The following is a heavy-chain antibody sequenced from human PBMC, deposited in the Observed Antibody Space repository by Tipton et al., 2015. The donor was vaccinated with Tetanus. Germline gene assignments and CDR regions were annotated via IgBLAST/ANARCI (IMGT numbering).Heavy chain of an antibody. CDR2: VNQSGST. J-gene: IGHJ4*02. Sequence: TLSLTCSVSDGPVSSGGFYWGWVRQVTGKGLEWIGEVNQSGSTKYNPSFNSRAAISVDTSKSQFSLRVRSVTAADTAVYYCARGRTMSGVVAPFDLWGQGTQVTVSS. CDR1: DGPVSSGGFY. D-gene: IGHD3-3*01. V-gene: IGHV4-61*08. CDR3: ARGRTMSGVVAPFDL.